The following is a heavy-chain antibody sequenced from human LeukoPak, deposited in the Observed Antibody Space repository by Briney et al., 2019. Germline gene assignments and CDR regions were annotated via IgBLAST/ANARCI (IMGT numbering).Heavy chain of an antibody. J-gene: IGHJ4*02. CDR1: GYTFISYT. CDR3: ASGTVTYFDY. D-gene: IGHD4-17*01. V-gene: IGHV1-3*01. CDR2: INAGNGNT. Sequence: GASVNVSCKASGYTFISYTLHWVRQAPGQRLEWMGWINAGNGNTKYSQKFQGRVTFTTDTSTSTAYMELRSLRSDDTAVYYCASGTVTYFDYWGQGTLVTVSS.